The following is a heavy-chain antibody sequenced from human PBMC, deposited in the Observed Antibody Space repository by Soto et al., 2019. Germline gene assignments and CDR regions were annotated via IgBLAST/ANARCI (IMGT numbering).Heavy chain of an antibody. CDR3: ARDAPGVAPD. CDR1: GGSINSGDSY. V-gene: IGHV4-31*03. CDR2: INYRGST. Sequence: QVQLQESGPGLVRPSQTLSLTCTVSGGSINSGDSYWNWIRQHPEKGLEWIGYINYRGSTFYNPSLKSRIIISVDTSKNQFSLSLSSVTAADTAVYYCARDAPGVAPDWGQGTLVTVSS. D-gene: IGHD2-15*01. J-gene: IGHJ4*02.